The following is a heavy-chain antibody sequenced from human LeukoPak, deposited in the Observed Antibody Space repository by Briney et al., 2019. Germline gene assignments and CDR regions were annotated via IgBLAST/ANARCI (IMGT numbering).Heavy chain of an antibody. D-gene: IGHD3-10*01. CDR1: GYTFTSYY. V-gene: IGHV1-46*01. CDR2: INPSGGV. CDR3: ARDYHGSGSLTTFDY. J-gene: IGHJ4*02. Sequence: GASVKVSCKASGYTFTSYYMHWVRQAPGQGLEWMGIINPSGGVSSAQKFQGRVTMTRDTSTGTVYMELSSLRSEDTAVYYCARDYHGSGSLTTFDYWGQGTLVTVSS.